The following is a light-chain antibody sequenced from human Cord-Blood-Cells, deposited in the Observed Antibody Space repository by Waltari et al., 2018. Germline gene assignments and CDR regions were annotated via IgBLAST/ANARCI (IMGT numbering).Light chain of an antibody. Sequence: SALTQPPSASGSPGQSVTISCTGTSSDFGGYNYVSWYQQHPGKAPKLMIYEVSKRPSGVPDRFSGSKSGNTASLTVSGLQAEDEADYYCSSYAGSNKVFGGGTKLTVL. CDR3: SSYAGSNKV. CDR2: EVS. J-gene: IGLJ2*01. CDR1: SSDFGGYNY. V-gene: IGLV2-8*01.